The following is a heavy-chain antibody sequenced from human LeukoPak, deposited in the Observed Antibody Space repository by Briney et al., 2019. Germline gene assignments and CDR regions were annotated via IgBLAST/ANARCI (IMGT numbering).Heavy chain of an antibody. D-gene: IGHD2-21*02. Sequence: GGSLRLSCAASGFTFSSYAMSWVRQAPGKGLEWVSAISGSGGSTYYADSVKGRFTISRDNSKNTLYLQMNSLRAEDTAVYYCAKDQEAVTAGPGGAASPSDWGQGTLVTVSS. J-gene: IGHJ4*02. V-gene: IGHV3-23*01. CDR1: GFTFSSYA. CDR2: ISGSGGST. CDR3: AKDQEAVTAGPGGAASPSD.